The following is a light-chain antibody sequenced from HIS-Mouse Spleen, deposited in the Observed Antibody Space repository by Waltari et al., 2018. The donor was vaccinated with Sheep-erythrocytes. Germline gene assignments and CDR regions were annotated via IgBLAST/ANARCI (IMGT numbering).Light chain of an antibody. CDR1: SSDVGGYNY. CDR2: EVS. CDR3: SSYAGSNNLV. J-gene: IGLJ2*01. Sequence: QSALTQPPSASGSPGQSVTISCTGTSSDVGGYNYVSWYQQHPGKAPELMIYEVSKRPSGVPDRFSGSKTGNTASLTVSRLQAEDEADYYASSYAGSNNLVFGGGTKLTVL. V-gene: IGLV2-8*01.